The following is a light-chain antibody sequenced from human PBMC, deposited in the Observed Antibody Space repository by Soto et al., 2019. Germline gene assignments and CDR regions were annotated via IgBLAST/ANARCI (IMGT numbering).Light chain of an antibody. CDR1: QSVRTK. V-gene: IGKV3-11*01. Sequence: EIVMTQSPATLSVSPGEGTTLSCGASQSVRTKLAWYQQKAGQAPRLLIYGASTRATGVPDRFSGSGSGTEFTLTISSLEPEDFAVYYCQQRSNWPPITFGQGTRLEIK. CDR3: QQRSNWPPIT. J-gene: IGKJ5*01. CDR2: GAS.